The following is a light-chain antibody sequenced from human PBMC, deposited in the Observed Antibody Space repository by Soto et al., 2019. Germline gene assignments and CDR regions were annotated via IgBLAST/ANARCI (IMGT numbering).Light chain of an antibody. J-gene: IGKJ5*01. CDR1: QSVSSY. CDR2: DAS. CDR3: QQLHGYPIT. V-gene: IGKV3-11*01. Sequence: IVLTQTEAKRSLCAGTRDTLSCMTSQSVSSYLAWYQQKPGQAPRLLIYDASNRATGIPARFSGSGSGTDFTLTISSLEPEDFATYYCQQLHGYPITVGQGTRLEI.